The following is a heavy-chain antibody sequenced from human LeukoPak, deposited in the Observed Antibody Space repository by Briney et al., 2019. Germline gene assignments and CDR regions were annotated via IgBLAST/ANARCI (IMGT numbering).Heavy chain of an antibody. D-gene: IGHD3-10*01. Sequence: GGSLRLSCAASGFIVSSNYMSWVRQAPGKGLEWVSVIYSGGSTYYADSVKGRFTISRDNSKNTLYLQMNSLRAEETAVYYCVRGARGVLDAFDIWGQGTMVTVSS. CDR3: VRGARGVLDAFDI. CDR2: IYSGGST. CDR1: GFIVSSNY. J-gene: IGHJ3*02. V-gene: IGHV3-53*01.